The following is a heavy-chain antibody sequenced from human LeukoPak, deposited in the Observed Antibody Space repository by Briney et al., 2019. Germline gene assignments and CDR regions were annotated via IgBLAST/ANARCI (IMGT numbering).Heavy chain of an antibody. D-gene: IGHD6-19*01. CDR2: IYYSGST. J-gene: IGHJ6*03. CDR1: GGSISSSSYY. CDR3: ASLYSSGWSGYYYYMDV. V-gene: IGHV4-39*01. Sequence: PSETQSLTCTVSGGSISSSSYYWGWIRQPPGKGLEWIGSIYYSGSTYYNPSLKSQVTISVDTSKNQFSLKLSSVTAADTAVYYCASLYSSGWSGYYYYMDVWGKGTTVTVPS.